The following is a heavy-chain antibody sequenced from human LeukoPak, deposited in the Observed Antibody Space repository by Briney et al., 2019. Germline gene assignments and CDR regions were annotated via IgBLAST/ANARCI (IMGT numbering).Heavy chain of an antibody. Sequence: AGGSLRLSSAASGVTFSAYSMNWVRQAPGKGLEWVSSISSSSSYIYYADSVKGRFTISRDNAKNSLFLQMNSLRADDTAVYFCARGPRNSSSYQYFQHWGQGTLVTPSS. D-gene: IGHD6-13*01. J-gene: IGHJ1*01. CDR2: ISSSSSYI. CDR3: ARGPRNSSSYQYFQH. V-gene: IGHV3-21*01. CDR1: GVTFSAYS.